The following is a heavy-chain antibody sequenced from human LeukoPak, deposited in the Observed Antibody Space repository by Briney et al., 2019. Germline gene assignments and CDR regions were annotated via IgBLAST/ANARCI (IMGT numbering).Heavy chain of an antibody. CDR2: IYNTGST. V-gene: IGHV3-66*01. J-gene: IGHJ4*02. CDR3: ARGLSSSRWYYN. Sequence: GGSLRLSCAASGFTVSSNYMSWVRQAPGKGLEWVSVIYNTGSTYYADPVKGRFTISRDNSKNTLYLQMNSRRAEDTAVYYCARGLSSSRWYYNWGQGTLVTVSS. D-gene: IGHD6-13*01. CDR1: GFTVSSNY.